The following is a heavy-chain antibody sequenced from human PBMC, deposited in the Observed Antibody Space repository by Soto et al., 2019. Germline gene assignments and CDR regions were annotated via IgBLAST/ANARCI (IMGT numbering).Heavy chain of an antibody. CDR2: INAGNGNT. J-gene: IGHJ6*02. V-gene: IGHV1-3*01. CDR3: ASPRRYCSSTSCYYYYGMDV. CDR1: GYTFTSYA. D-gene: IGHD2-2*01. Sequence: ASVKVSCKASGYTFTSYAMHWVRQAPGQRLEWMGWINAGNGNTKYSQKFQGRVTITRDTSASTAYTELSSLRSEDTAVYYCASPRRYCSSTSCYYYYGMDVWGQGTTVTVSS.